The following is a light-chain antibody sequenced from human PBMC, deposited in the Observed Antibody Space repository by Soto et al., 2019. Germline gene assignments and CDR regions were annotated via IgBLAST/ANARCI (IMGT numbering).Light chain of an antibody. Sequence: QSVLTQPASVSGSPGQSITISCTGTSSDVGGYNYVSWYQQHPGKAPKLMIYEVSNRPSGVSNRFSGSKSGNTASLTISGLQAEGEADYYCGSYTSSSTRVFGTGTKVTV. V-gene: IGLV2-14*01. J-gene: IGLJ1*01. CDR3: GSYTSSSTRV. CDR2: EVS. CDR1: SSDVGGYNY.